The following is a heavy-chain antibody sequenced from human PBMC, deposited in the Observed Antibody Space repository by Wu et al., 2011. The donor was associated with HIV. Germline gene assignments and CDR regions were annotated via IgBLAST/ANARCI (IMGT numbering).Heavy chain of an antibody. Sequence: QVQLVQSGAEVKKPGASVKVSCKASGYTFTSYDINWVRQASGQGLEWMGWMSPKSGNTGFAQKFQGRLTMTRDTSISTAYMELSSLRSEDTAVYYCAREMGDIAVVPARWGQGTLVTVSS. D-gene: IGHD2-2*01. CDR3: AREMGDIAVVPAR. J-gene: IGHJ4*02. CDR2: MSPKSGNT. CDR1: GYTFTSYD. V-gene: IGHV1-8*02.